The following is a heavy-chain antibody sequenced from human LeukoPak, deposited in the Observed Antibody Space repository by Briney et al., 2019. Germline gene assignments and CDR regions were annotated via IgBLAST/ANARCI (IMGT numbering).Heavy chain of an antibody. V-gene: IGHV3-7*01. CDR1: GFTFSSYW. CDR3: TKDGSVGAADYYFDY. D-gene: IGHD6-13*01. CDR2: IKQDGSEK. J-gene: IGHJ4*02. Sequence: GGSLRLSCAASGFTFSSYWMSWVRQAPGKGLEWVANIKQDGSEKYYVDSVKGRFTISRDNSKNTLSLQMDSLRTEDTAVYYCTKDGSVGAADYYFDYWGQGTLVTVSS.